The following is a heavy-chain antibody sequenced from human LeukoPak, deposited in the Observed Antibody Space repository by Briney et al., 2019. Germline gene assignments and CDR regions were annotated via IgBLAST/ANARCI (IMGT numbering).Heavy chain of an antibody. V-gene: IGHV3-23*01. Sequence: PGRSLRLSCAASGSTYSSYAMTSVRQHPGRGLEWVSSISVTGSSADYADSVKGRFTISRDNSMNTVDLQMNSLRADDTAVYYCAKDRGSTGWSDYWGQGTLVTVSS. CDR3: AKDRGSTGWSDY. CDR1: GSTYSSYA. CDR2: ISVTGSSA. J-gene: IGHJ4*02. D-gene: IGHD6-19*01.